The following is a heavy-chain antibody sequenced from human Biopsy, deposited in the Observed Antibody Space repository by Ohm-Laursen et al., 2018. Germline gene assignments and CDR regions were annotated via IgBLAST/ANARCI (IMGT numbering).Heavy chain of an antibody. Sequence: SLRLSCTASGFSFSSYGMHWVRQAPGKGLEWVAVISDDGRNKYYVDSVKGRFTISRDNSKNTPYLQMNNLRAEDTVVFYCAKDLRNNNWGVENWGQGTLVTVSS. CDR3: AKDLRNNNWGVEN. J-gene: IGHJ4*02. D-gene: IGHD7-27*01. CDR1: GFSFSSYG. CDR2: ISDDGRNK. V-gene: IGHV3-30*18.